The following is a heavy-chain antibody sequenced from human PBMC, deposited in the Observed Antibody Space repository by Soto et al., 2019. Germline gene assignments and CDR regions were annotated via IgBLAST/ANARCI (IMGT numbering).Heavy chain of an antibody. V-gene: IGHV1-46*03. CDR1: GYSFIRHY. J-gene: IGHJ5*02. Sequence: ASGKVCCKAFGYSFIRHYMHWVRQAPGQGLECTGTIHPAGINTAYAQKFQGRVTMTTDTSTSTVYMELSFLSSEDTAVYYFARDSRWKDLVWWVDPCG. CDR2: IHPAGINT. CDR3: ARDSRWKDLVWWVDP. D-gene: IGHD1-1*01.